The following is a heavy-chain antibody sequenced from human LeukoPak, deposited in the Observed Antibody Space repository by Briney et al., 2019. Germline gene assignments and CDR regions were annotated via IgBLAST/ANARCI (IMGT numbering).Heavy chain of an antibody. J-gene: IGHJ5*02. CDR1: GGSISSYY. V-gene: IGHV4-59*01. Sequence: PSETLSLTCTVSGGSISSYYWSWIRQPPGKGLEWIGYIYYSGSTNYNPSLKSRVTISVDTSKNQFSPKLSSVTAAVTAVYYCARSIAAAGSRSNWFDPWGQGTLVTVSS. CDR2: IYYSGST. D-gene: IGHD6-13*01. CDR3: ARSIAAAGSRSNWFDP.